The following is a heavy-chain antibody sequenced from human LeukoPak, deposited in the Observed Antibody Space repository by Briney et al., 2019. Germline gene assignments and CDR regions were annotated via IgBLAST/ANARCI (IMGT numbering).Heavy chain of an antibody. J-gene: IGHJ4*02. CDR3: ARDLSPDTAAGKYYFDS. Sequence: GMSLRLSCAASGFTFSVFGMHWVRQAPGKGLEWVAVIWNDARTTYYADSVKGRFTISRDDSKNTLFLQMNSLRAEDTAVYYCARDLSPDTAAGKYYFDSCGQGALVTVSS. V-gene: IGHV3-33*01. D-gene: IGHD6-13*01. CDR1: GFTFSVFG. CDR2: IWNDARTT.